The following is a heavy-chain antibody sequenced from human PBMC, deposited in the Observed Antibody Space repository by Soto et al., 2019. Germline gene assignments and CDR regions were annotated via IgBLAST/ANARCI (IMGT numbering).Heavy chain of an antibody. CDR2: IYSSGST. Sequence: TDTLSLTFTDSGGSVSSDTHYWSWIRQPPGKRLEWIGFIYSSGSTNYNPSLKSRVTMSVDTSKNQFSLKLRSVIVADTAVYHCARFVRSCSGTTCYTRADVWGQGTTVTVSS. CDR1: GGSVSSDTHY. CDR3: ARFVRSCSGTTCYTRADV. V-gene: IGHV4-61*01. D-gene: IGHD2-2*02. J-gene: IGHJ6*02.